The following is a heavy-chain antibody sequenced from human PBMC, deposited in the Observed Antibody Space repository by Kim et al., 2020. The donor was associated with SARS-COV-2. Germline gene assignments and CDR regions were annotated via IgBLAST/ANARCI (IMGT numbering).Heavy chain of an antibody. CDR1: GFTFNGYS. D-gene: IGHD6-19*01. V-gene: IGHV3-74*01. J-gene: IGHJ5*02. Sequence: GGSLRLSCAASGFTFNGYSMHWVRQAPGKGLDWVSRIINDGPGIYYADSVKGRFTISRDNSKNTVYLQMNSLRVEDTAIYYCVRDLGWYDDLWGQGTLVTVSS. CDR2: IINDGPGI. CDR3: VRDLGWYDDL.